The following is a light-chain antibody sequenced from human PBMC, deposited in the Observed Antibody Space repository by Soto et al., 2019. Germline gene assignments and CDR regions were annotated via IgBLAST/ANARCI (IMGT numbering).Light chain of an antibody. Sequence: EIVMTQSPATLSVSPGERATLSCTASQNINAFLAWYQQKPGQAPRLLIYGASTRAAGIPARFGGSGSGSEFTLTISSLQSEDFVVYYCHQYNNWPGTFGQGTKVEI. CDR1: QNINAF. CDR2: GAS. CDR3: HQYNNWPGT. J-gene: IGKJ1*01. V-gene: IGKV3-15*01.